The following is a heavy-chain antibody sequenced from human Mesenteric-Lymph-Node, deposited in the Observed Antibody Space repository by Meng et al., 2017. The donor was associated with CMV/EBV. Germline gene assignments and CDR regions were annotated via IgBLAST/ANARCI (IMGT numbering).Heavy chain of an antibody. J-gene: IGHJ3*02. V-gene: IGHV1-2*02. Sequence: ASVKVSCKASGYTFTGYYMHWVRQAPGQGLEWMGWINPNSGGTNYAQKFQGRVTMTRDTSISTAYMELSRLRSDDTAVYYCASSITMIVVETGAFDIWGQGTMVTVSS. CDR2: INPNSGGT. D-gene: IGHD3-22*01. CDR1: GYTFTGYY. CDR3: ASSITMIVVETGAFDI.